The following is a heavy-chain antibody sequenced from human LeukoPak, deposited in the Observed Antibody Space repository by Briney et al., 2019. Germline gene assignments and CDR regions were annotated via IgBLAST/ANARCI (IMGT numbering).Heavy chain of an antibody. V-gene: IGHV3-48*01. CDR3: ARGYYDSSGYYVY. J-gene: IGHJ4*02. CDR1: GFTFSSYS. Sequence: GGSLRLSCAASGFTFSSYSMNWVRQAPGKGLEWVSYISSSSTIYYADSVKGRFTISRDNAKNSLYLQMNSLRAEDTAVYYCARGYYDSSGYYVYWGQGTLVTVSS. CDR2: ISSSSTI. D-gene: IGHD3-22*01.